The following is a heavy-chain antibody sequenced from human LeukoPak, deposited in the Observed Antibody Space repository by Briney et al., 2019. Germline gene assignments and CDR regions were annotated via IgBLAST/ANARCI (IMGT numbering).Heavy chain of an antibody. D-gene: IGHD2-2*02. V-gene: IGHV3-21*01. J-gene: IGHJ4*02. CDR2: ISSSGNYI. Sequence: GGSLRLSCAASGFTFSSSAMSWVRQAPGKGLEWVSSISSSGNYIYYADSVKGRFTISRDNAKNSLYLQMNSLRAEDTAVYYCARAHIVVGPAAIDWGQGTLVTVSS. CDR3: ARAHIVVGPAAID. CDR1: GFTFSSSA.